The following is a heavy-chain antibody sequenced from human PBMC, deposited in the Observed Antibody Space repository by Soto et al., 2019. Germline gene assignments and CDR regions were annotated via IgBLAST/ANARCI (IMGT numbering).Heavy chain of an antibody. D-gene: IGHD3-3*01. CDR1: GGSISSYY. Sequence: SSETLSLTCTVSGGSISSYYLSWIRQPPGKGLEWIGYIYYSGSTNYNPSLKSRVTISVDTSKNQFSLKLSSVTAADTAVYYCARQQSDFWSGLGGSGWFDPWGQGTLVTVYS. CDR3: ARQQSDFWSGLGGSGWFDP. V-gene: IGHV4-59*01. J-gene: IGHJ5*02. CDR2: IYYSGST.